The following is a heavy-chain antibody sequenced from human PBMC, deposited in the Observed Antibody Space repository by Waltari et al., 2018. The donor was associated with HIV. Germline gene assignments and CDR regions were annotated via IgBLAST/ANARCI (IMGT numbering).Heavy chain of an antibody. CDR2: ISYGGRNK. Sequence: QVQLVGSGGGVVQPGWSLSPCCAASGFTFRPSGIHWVRQAPGKGLEWVAIISYGGRNKYYADSVKGRFTISRDNSKNTVYLQMNSLRGEDTAVYYCARDGHFYGSRPLDYWGQGTLVTVSS. V-gene: IGHV3-30*04. CDR1: GFTFRPSG. CDR3: ARDGHFYGSRPLDY. D-gene: IGHD3-22*01. J-gene: IGHJ4*02.